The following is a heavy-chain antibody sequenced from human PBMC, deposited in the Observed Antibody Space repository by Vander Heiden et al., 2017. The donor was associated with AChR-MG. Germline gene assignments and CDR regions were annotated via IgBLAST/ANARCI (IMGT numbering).Heavy chain of an antibody. J-gene: IGHJ4*02. V-gene: IGHV3-48*01. CDR1: GFTFSSYS. D-gene: IGHD6-19*01. Sequence: EVQLVESGGGLVQPGGSLRLSCAASGFTFSSYSMNWGRQAPGKGLEWVSYISSSSSTIYYADAVKGRFTISRDNAKSSLYLQMNSLRAEDTAVYYCVAAIAVAGTNFDNWGQGTLVTVSS. CDR2: ISSSSSTI. CDR3: VAAIAVAGTNFDN.